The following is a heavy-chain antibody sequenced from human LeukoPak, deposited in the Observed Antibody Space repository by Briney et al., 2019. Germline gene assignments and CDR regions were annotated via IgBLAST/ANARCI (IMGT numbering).Heavy chain of an antibody. V-gene: IGHV1-18*01. D-gene: IGHD3-22*01. J-gene: IGHJ6*02. CDR2: ISAYNGNT. CDR3: ASFGGYDSSGYPSMDV. Sequence: ASVKVSCKASGYTFTSYGISWVRQAPGQGLEWMGWISAYNGNTNYAQKFQGRVTMTEDTSTDTAYMELSSLRSEDTAVYHCASFGGYDSSGYPSMDVWGQGTTVTVSS. CDR1: GYTFTSYG.